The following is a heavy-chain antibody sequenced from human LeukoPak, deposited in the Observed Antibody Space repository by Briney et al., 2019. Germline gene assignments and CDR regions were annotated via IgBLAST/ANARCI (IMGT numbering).Heavy chain of an antibody. CDR1: GASVSSASY. Sequence: SETLSLTCTVPGASVSSASYWSWIRQPPGKGVEWIAHIYNGVNTNYNPSLKSRVTISVDTSKNQFSLRLNSVTAADTAVYYCARSRAFNSGAFDPWGQGSLVTVSS. J-gene: IGHJ5*02. D-gene: IGHD1-26*01. CDR3: ARSRAFNSGAFDP. V-gene: IGHV4-61*01. CDR2: IYNGVNT.